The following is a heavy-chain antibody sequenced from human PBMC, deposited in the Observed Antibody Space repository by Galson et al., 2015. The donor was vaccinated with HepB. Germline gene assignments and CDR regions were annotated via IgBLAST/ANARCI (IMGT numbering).Heavy chain of an antibody. V-gene: IGHV3-30*04. CDR1: GFTFSSYA. CDR2: ISYDGIDK. D-gene: IGHD2/OR15-2a*01. CDR3: ARDPRAEGFLDN. J-gene: IGHJ4*02. Sequence: SLRLSCAASGFTFSSYAMHWVRQAPGKGLEWVAVISYDGIDKYYPGSVNGRLTISRDNSQNTLYLQMNSLRVEDTAVYYCARDPRAEGFLDNWGQGTLVTVSS.